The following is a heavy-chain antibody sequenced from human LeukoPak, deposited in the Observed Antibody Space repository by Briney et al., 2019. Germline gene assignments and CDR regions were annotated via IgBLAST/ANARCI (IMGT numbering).Heavy chain of an antibody. J-gene: IGHJ4*02. CDR3: ARAPGDDFWSGYYHFDY. CDR2: ISYDGSSK. Sequence: PGGSLRLSCAASGFTFSSYAMHWVRQAPGKGLEWVAVISYDGSSKYYADSVKGRFTISRDNSKNTLYLQVNSLRAEDTAVYYCARAPGDDFWSGYYHFDYWGQGTLVTVSS. CDR1: GFTFSSYA. V-gene: IGHV3-30-3*01. D-gene: IGHD3-3*01.